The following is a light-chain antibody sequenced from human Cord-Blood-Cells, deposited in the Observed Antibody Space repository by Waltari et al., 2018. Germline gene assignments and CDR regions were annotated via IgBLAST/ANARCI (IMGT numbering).Light chain of an antibody. CDR1: QSISSW. J-gene: IGKJ2*01. Sequence: DIQMTQSPSTLSASVGARVPITCRASQSISSWLAWYQQKPGKAPKLLIYDASSLESGVPSRFGGSGSGTEFTLTISSLQPDDFATYYCQQYNSYSYTFGQGTKLEIK. CDR3: QQYNSYSYT. V-gene: IGKV1-5*01. CDR2: DAS.